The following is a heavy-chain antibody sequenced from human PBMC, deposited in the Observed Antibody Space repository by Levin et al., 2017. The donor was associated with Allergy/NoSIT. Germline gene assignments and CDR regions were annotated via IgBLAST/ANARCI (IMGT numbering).Heavy chain of an antibody. V-gene: IGHV5-51*01. CDR1: DSDFPGYW. CDR2: IFPRDSRT. D-gene: IGHD1-26*01. J-gene: IGHJ4*02. Sequence: TGGSLRLSCKGFDSDFPGYWIGWVRQMPGKGLEWMGIIFPRDSRTIYDPSFQGQVTISADTSTTTAYLQWSSLKASDTAMYYCARRGIDLYGPFDLWGQGTLVTVSS. CDR3: ARRGIDLYGPFDL.